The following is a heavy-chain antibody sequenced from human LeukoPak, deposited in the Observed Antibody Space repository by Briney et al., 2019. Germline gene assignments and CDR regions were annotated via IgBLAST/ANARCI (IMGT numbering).Heavy chain of an antibody. CDR3: ARGRRLRGVTSRPIYYYYYMYV. CDR1: GYTFNTFD. J-gene: IGHJ6*03. D-gene: IGHD3-10*01. CDR2: VNPDNDKT. Sequence: ASVTVSYKASGYTFNTFDINWVRQATGQGPEWMGWVNPDNDKTVYAPKFQGRVSISSNNSINTAYMEFSGLKSDDTAVYYCARGRRLRGVTSRPIYYYYYMYVWGGGTTVTVSS. V-gene: IGHV1-8*03.